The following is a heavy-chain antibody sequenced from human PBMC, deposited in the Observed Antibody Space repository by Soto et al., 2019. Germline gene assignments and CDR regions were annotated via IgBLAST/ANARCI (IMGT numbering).Heavy chain of an antibody. V-gene: IGHV3-11*06. CDR1: GFTFSDYY. J-gene: IGHJ6*02. D-gene: IGHD3-3*01. Sequence: GGSLRLSCAASGFTFSDYYMSWIRQAPGKGLEWVSYISSSSSYTNYADSVKGRFTISRDNAKNSLYLQMNSLRAEDTAVYYCARDTSYYDFWSGTGDYYGMDVWGQGTTVTVSS. CDR3: ARDTSYYDFWSGTGDYYGMDV. CDR2: ISSSSSYT.